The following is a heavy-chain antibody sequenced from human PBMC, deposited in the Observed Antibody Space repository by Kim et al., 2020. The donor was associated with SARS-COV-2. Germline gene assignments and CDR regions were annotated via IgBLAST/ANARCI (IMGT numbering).Heavy chain of an antibody. J-gene: IGHJ4*02. D-gene: IGHD6-13*01. Sequence: VKGRFTIARDNSKNTLYLQMNSLRAEDTALYYCAKDHLVGAAAGPGRFLYWGQGTLVTVSS. V-gene: IGHV3-30*02. CDR3: AKDHLVGAAAGPGRFLY.